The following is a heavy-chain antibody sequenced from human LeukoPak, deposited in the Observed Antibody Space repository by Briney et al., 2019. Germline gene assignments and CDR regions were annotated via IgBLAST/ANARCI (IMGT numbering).Heavy chain of an antibody. CDR2: ISGSGGST. D-gene: IGHD4-11*01. CDR1: GFTFSSFA. J-gene: IGHJ6*03. CDR3: ARDSPYSYYINV. Sequence: GGSLRLSCAASGFTFSSFAMSWVRQAPGKGLEWVSAISGSGGSTYYADSVKGRFTISRDNAKNLLYLQMNSLRAEDTAVYYCARDSPYSYYINVGAKGTTVPFPS. V-gene: IGHV3-23*01.